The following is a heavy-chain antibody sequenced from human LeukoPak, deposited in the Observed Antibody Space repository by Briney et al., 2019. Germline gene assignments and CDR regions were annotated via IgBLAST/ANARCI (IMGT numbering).Heavy chain of an antibody. V-gene: IGHV1-69*05. CDR3: ARLASPLDY. J-gene: IGHJ4*02. CDR1: GGTFSSYA. D-gene: IGHD1-26*01. CDR2: IIPIFGTA. Sequence: GASVKVSCKASGGTFSSYAISWVRQAPGQGLEWMGGIIPIFGTANYAQKFQGRVTMTRDTSISTAYMELSRLRSDDTAVYYCARLASPLDYWGQGTLVTVSS.